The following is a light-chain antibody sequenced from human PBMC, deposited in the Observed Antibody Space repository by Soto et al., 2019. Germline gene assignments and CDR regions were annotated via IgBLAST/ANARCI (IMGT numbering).Light chain of an antibody. CDR2: AAS. V-gene: IGKV1-12*01. CDR1: QGISSW. J-gene: IGKJ5*01. Sequence: DIQMTQSPSSVSASVGDRVTITFRASQGISSWLSWYQQKPGKAPKLLIYAASSLQSGVPSRFSGSGSGTDFTLTISSLEPEDFAVYYCQQRSNWPITFGQGTRLEIK. CDR3: QQRSNWPIT.